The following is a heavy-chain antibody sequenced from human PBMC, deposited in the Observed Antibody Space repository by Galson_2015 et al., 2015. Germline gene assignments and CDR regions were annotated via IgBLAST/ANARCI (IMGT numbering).Heavy chain of an antibody. CDR1: GFTFSSYG. CDR3: VRDPDYYSMDV. V-gene: IGHV3-33*01. Sequence: SLRLSCEASGFTFSSYGMHWVRQAPGKGLEWVAVIWYDGSKKYYADSVKGRFTISRDNFKNTLYLQMNSLRAEDTAVYFCVRDPDYYSMDVWGQGTTVTVSS. J-gene: IGHJ6*02. CDR2: IWYDGSKK.